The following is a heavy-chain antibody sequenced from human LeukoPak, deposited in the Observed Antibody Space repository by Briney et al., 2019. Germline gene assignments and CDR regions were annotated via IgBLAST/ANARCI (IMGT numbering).Heavy chain of an antibody. CDR1: GGSISSSDYY. Sequence: SETLSLTCTVSGGSISSSDYYWGWIRQPPGKGLEWIGSIYYGGSTYYNPSLKSRVTISVDTSMNQFPPKLSFVTTADTAVYYCARALGYCSGGSCTRGYNWFDPWGQGTLVTVPS. V-gene: IGHV4-39*01. J-gene: IGHJ5*02. D-gene: IGHD2-15*01. CDR3: ARALGYCSGGSCTRGYNWFDP. CDR2: IYYGGST.